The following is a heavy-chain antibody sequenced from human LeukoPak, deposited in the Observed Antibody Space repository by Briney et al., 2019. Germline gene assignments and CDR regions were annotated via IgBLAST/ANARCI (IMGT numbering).Heavy chain of an antibody. V-gene: IGHV1-18*01. J-gene: IGHJ6*02. CDR3: AREVRPYGYYYFGMDV. Sequence: GASVKVSCKASGYTFASYGISWVRQAPGQGLEWMGWISGYNSNTNYAQNLRGRVTMTTDTPTSADDMELSSLRSDDTAMYYCAREVRPYGYYYFGMDVWGQGSTVTVSS. CDR2: ISGYNSNT. CDR1: GYTFASYG. D-gene: IGHD4-17*01.